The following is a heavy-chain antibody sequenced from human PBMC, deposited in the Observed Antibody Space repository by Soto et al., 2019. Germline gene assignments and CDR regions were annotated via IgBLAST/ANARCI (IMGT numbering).Heavy chain of an antibody. CDR1: GFTFSNYA. V-gene: IGHV3-23*01. Sequence: GGSLRLSCAASGFTFSNYAMNWVRQAPGKGLDWVSAIRGSGRSSYYADSVKGRFTVSRDNSKNTLYLQMSSLRVEDTAIYYCAKSSDSSGWFTFDWFDLWGQGTLVTVSS. J-gene: IGHJ5*02. D-gene: IGHD6-19*01. CDR2: IRGSGRSS. CDR3: AKSSDSSGWFTFDWFDL.